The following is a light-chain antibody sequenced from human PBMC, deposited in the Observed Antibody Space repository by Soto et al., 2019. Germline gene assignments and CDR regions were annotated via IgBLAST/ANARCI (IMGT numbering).Light chain of an antibody. Sequence: EIVLTQSPATLSLSPGERATISCRASQSVSSYLAWYQHKPGQPPRLLIYGASNRATGIPARFSGSGSGTYFTLTISSLQPEDFAVYYCQQRGSWRTFGQGTKLEIK. V-gene: IGKV3-11*01. CDR1: QSVSSY. CDR2: GAS. CDR3: QQRGSWRT. J-gene: IGKJ2*01.